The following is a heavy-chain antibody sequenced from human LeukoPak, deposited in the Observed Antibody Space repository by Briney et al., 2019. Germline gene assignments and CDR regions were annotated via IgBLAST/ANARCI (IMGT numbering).Heavy chain of an antibody. CDR1: GGSISSYY. J-gene: IGHJ4*02. CDR2: IYYSGST. D-gene: IGHD2-21*02. V-gene: IGHV4-59*01. Sequence: SETLSLTCTVSGGSISSYYWSWIRQPPGKGLEWIGYIYYSGSTYYNPSLRSRVTISVDTSKNQFSLKLSSVTAADTAVYYCVGGDYYFDYWGQGTLVTVSS. CDR3: VGGDYYFDY.